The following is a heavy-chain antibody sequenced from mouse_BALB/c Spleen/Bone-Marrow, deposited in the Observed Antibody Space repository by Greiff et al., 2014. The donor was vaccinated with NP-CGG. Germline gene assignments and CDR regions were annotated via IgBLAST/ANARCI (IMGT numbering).Heavy chain of an antibody. CDR1: GYSITSDYA. Sequence: VQLQQSGPGLVKPSQSLSLTCTVTGYSITSDYAWNWIRQFPGNKLEWMGYISYSGSTGYNPSLKSRISITRDTSKNQFFLQLNSVTSEDTATYFFSRENFVSSPWFAYWGQGTLVTVSA. CDR2: ISYSGST. V-gene: IGHV3-2*02. J-gene: IGHJ3*01. D-gene: IGHD1-1*01. CDR3: SRENFVSSPWFAY.